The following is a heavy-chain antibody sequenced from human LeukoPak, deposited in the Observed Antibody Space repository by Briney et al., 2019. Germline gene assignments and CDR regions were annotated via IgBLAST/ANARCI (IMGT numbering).Heavy chain of an antibody. D-gene: IGHD3-22*01. CDR1: GGSISSGSYY. Sequence: PSETLSLTCTVSGGSISSGSYYWSWIRQPAGKGLEWIGRIYTSGSTNYNPSLKSRVTISVDTSKNQFSLKLSSVTAADTAVYYCARGNDSSGYSEWFDPWGQGTLVTVSS. J-gene: IGHJ5*02. V-gene: IGHV4-61*02. CDR2: IYTSGST. CDR3: ARGNDSSGYSEWFDP.